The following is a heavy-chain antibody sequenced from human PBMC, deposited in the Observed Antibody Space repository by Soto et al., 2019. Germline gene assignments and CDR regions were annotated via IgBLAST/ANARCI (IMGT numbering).Heavy chain of an antibody. V-gene: IGHV3-21*06. CDR1: GFTFTRYS. CDR2: SSSTTNYI. J-gene: IGHJ4*02. CDR3: ARESEDLTSNFDY. Sequence: GGSLRLSCAASGFTFTRYSMNWVRQAPGKGLEWVASSSSTTNYIYYGDSMKGRFTISRDNAKNSLYLEMNSLRAEDTAVYYCARESEDLTSNFDYWGQGTLVTVSS.